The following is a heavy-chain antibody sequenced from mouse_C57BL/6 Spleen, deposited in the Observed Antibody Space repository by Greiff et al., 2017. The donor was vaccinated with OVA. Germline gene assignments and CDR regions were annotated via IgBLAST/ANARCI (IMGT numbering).Heavy chain of an antibody. CDR1: GFTFSDFY. Sequence: EVNLVESGGGLVQSGRSLRLSCATSGFTFSDFYMEWVRQAPGKGLEWIAASRNKANDYTTEYSASVKGRFIVSRDTSQSILYLQMNALRAEDTAIYYCARDAYYGLDYWGQGTTLTVSS. V-gene: IGHV7-1*01. CDR3: ARDAYYGLDY. CDR2: SRNKANDYTT. D-gene: IGHD1-1*01. J-gene: IGHJ2*01.